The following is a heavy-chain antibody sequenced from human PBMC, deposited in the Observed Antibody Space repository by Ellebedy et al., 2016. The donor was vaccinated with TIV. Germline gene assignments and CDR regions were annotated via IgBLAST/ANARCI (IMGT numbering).Heavy chain of an antibody. Sequence: GESLKISCAASGFTFDDYAMHWVRQAPGKGLEWVSLISGDGGITYYADSVKGRFTISRDNRKKSLYLQMNSLRPEDTALYYCAKDRNPRVTMVRGVIINPLGYWGQGTLVTVSS. CDR1: GFTFDDYA. J-gene: IGHJ4*02. CDR3: AKDRNPRVTMVRGVIINPLGY. CDR2: ISGDGGIT. V-gene: IGHV3-43*02. D-gene: IGHD3-10*01.